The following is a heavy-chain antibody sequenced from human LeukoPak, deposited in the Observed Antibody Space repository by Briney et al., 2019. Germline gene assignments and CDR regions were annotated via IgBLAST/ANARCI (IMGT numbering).Heavy chain of an antibody. D-gene: IGHD1-1*01. V-gene: IGHV3-21*01. J-gene: IGHJ6*02. Sequence: GGSLRLSCVASDFTFSTYGMNWVRQAPRTGLEWVSSISGSGSSIHYKESVRGRFTISRDNSRNSIYLQMNSLRAEDTAVYYXXXXXXXWNPGGMDVWGQGTTVIVSS. CDR2: ISGSGSSI. CDR1: DFTFSTYG. CDR3: XXXXXXWNPGGMDV.